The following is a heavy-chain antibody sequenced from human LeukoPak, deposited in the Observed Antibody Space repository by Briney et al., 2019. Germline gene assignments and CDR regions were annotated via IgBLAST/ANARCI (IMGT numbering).Heavy chain of an antibody. Sequence: ASVKVSCKASGYTFTSYGISWVRQAPGQGLEWMGWISAYNGNTNYAQKLQGRVTMTTDTSTSTAYMELRSLRSDDTAVYYCARDFPHVDYYDSSGSYFDYWGQGTLVTVSS. V-gene: IGHV1-18*01. D-gene: IGHD3-22*01. CDR1: GYTFTSYG. J-gene: IGHJ4*02. CDR3: ARDFPHVDYYDSSGSYFDY. CDR2: ISAYNGNT.